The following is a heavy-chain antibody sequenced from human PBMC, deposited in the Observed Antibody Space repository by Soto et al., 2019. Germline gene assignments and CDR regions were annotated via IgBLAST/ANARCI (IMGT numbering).Heavy chain of an antibody. CDR3: ARGNWNYYYGFDV. J-gene: IGHJ6*02. CDR1: ELTFDKYY. Sequence: EVQLVESGGGLVQPGGSLRLSCAASELTFDKYYMTWVRQAPGKGPEWVANIKPDGSEQYYVDSVKGRFTISRDNANNSLYLQMNSLRAEDTAVYFCARGNWNYYYGFDVWGQGNTVTVSS. V-gene: IGHV3-7*01. D-gene: IGHD1-20*01. CDR2: IKPDGSEQ.